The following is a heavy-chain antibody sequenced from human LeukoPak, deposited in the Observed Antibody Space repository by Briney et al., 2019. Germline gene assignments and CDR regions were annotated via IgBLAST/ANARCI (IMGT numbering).Heavy chain of an antibody. Sequence: GGSLRHSCAASGFTFSSYSMNWVRQAPGKGLEWVSYISSSGSTIYYADSVKGRFTISRDNAKNSLYLQMNSLRAGDTAVYYCAELGITMIGGVWGKGTTVTISS. V-gene: IGHV3-48*04. CDR3: AELGITMIGGV. CDR1: GFTFSSYS. J-gene: IGHJ6*04. D-gene: IGHD3-10*02. CDR2: ISSSGSTI.